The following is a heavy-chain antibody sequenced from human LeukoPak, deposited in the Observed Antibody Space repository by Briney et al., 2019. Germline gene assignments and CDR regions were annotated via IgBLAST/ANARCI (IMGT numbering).Heavy chain of an antibody. Sequence: GGSLRLSCAASVFTFSSSAMSWVRQAPGKGLEWVSSISGSGSGGSTYYADSVKGRFTSSRDNSKNTLYLQMNSLIAEDTAVYYCAKSGSNRFDYWGQGTLVTVSS. CDR2: ISGSGSGGST. CDR1: VFTFSSSA. CDR3: AKSGSNRFDY. J-gene: IGHJ4*02. V-gene: IGHV3-23*01. D-gene: IGHD5-24*01.